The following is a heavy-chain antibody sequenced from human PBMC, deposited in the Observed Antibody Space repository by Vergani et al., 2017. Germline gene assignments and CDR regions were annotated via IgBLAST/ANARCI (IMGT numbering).Heavy chain of an antibody. CDR1: GFTVSNNY. CDR2: IYSGGRT. J-gene: IGHJ4*02. V-gene: IGHV3-66*02. CDR3: ARDRTLVAHPHS. Sequence: EVQLVESGGGLVQPGGSLRLSCAASGFTVSNNYMSWVRQAPGKGLEWVTVIYSGGRTFYADSVKGRFTISRDISRNTLYLQMNSLRTGDTAVYYCARDRTLVAHPHSWRQGALVTVSS. D-gene: IGHD2-2*01.